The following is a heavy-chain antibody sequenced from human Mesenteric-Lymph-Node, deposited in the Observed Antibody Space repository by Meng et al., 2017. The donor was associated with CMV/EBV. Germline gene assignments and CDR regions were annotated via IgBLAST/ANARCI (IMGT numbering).Heavy chain of an antibody. D-gene: IGHD3/OR15-3a*01. Sequence: GESLKISCAASGFTFSSYAMSWVRQAPGKGLEWVSLIYSGGSNTYYADSVKGRFTISRDDSKNTLYLQMNNLRVEDSAMYYCARDNHDFWTGHYGMDVWGQGTTVTVSS. CDR2: IYSGGSNT. J-gene: IGHJ6*02. CDR3: ARDNHDFWTGHYGMDV. CDR1: GFTFSSYA. V-gene: IGHV3-23*03.